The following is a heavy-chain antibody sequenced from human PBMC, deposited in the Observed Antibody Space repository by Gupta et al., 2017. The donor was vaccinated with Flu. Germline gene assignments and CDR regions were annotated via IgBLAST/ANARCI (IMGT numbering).Heavy chain of an antibody. CDR1: GFTFNNYA. V-gene: IGHV3-23*01. CDR3: AKDSKLAAAGIDY. Sequence: EVQLLESGGGLVQPGGSLRLSCAASGFTFNNYAMNWIRQAPGKGLEWVSHISDNGGVSTYYADSVKGRFTISRDNSKNTLYLQMNSLRVEDAAVYYCAKDSKLAAAGIDYWGQGTLVTVSS. CDR2: ISDNGGVST. J-gene: IGHJ4*02. D-gene: IGHD6-13*01.